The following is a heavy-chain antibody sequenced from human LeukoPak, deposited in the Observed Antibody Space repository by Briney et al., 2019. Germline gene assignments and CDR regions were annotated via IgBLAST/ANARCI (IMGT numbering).Heavy chain of an antibody. CDR2: IQPDGSDK. J-gene: IGHJ5*02. V-gene: IGHV3-7*04. Sequence: PGGSLRLSCAASGLIVSSNYMSWVRQAPGKGLEWVANIQPDGSDKNYVDSVKGRFTISRDNAGKSLYLQMNSLRAEDTALYYCARGLGWFDPLGQGTLVTVSP. CDR1: GLIVSSNY. CDR3: ARGLGWFDP.